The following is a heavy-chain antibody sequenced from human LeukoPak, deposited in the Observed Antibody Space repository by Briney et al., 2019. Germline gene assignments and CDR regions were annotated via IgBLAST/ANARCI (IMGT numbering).Heavy chain of an antibody. CDR3: TTCLNGAGQPVAIYYYGMDV. Sequence: GASVKVSCKVSGYTLTEMSIHWVRQAPGGALEWMGGFDPEDGETVYAPKFQGRVTMTEDTSADTAYMELSSLRSEDTAVYYCTTCLNGAGQPVAIYYYGMDVWGQGTTVTFSS. D-gene: IGHD2-2*01. V-gene: IGHV1-24*01. J-gene: IGHJ6*02. CDR1: GYTLTEMS. CDR2: FDPEDGET.